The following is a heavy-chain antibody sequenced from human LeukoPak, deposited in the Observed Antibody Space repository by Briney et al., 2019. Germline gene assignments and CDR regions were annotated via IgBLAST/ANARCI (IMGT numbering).Heavy chain of an antibody. D-gene: IGHD4-23*01. V-gene: IGHV3-48*03. CDR3: ARGSPDYGGKLRDGMDV. CDR2: ISSSGSTI. Sequence: GGSLRLSCAASGFTISSYEMNWVRQAPGKGLEWVSYISSSGSTIYYADSVKGRFTISRDNAKNSLYLQMNSLRAEDTAVYYCARGSPDYGGKLRDGMDVWGKGTTVTVSS. J-gene: IGHJ6*04. CDR1: GFTISSYE.